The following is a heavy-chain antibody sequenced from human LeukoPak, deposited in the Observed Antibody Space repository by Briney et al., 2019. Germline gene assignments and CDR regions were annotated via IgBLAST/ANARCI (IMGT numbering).Heavy chain of an antibody. Sequence: ASVKVSCKASGYTFTSYDINWVRQATGQGLEWMGWMNPNSGNTGYAQKFQGRVTMTRNTSISTAYMELRSLRSDDTAVYYCARVGVDTAMGFDYWGQGTLVTVSS. CDR3: ARVGVDTAMGFDY. D-gene: IGHD5-18*01. CDR2: MNPNSGNT. V-gene: IGHV1-8*01. CDR1: GYTFTSYD. J-gene: IGHJ4*02.